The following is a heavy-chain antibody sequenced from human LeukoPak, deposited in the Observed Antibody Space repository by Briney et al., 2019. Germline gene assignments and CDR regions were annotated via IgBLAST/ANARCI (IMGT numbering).Heavy chain of an antibody. CDR3: ARGIIVGATWGENDNWFDP. V-gene: IGHV4-4*07. D-gene: IGHD1-26*01. J-gene: IGHJ5*02. CDR1: GGSISSYY. CDR2: IYTSGST. Sequence: SETLSLTCTVSGGSISSYYWSWIRQPAGKGLEWIGRIYTSGSTNYNPSLKSRVTMSVDTSKNQFSLKLSSVTAADTAVYYCARGIIVGATWGENDNWFDPWGQGTLVTVSS.